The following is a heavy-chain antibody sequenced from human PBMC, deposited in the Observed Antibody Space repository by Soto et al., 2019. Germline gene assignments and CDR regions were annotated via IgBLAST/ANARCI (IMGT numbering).Heavy chain of an antibody. CDR3: ARPTIAPALDY. Sequence: TLSLTCTVSGCSISSGCYYWGCLRQHPGKDLLWIRYIYYSGRNYYNPANNSRITISVDTYKNQFPLKLSSMTDADTAVDYGARPTIAPALDYWGQGTLVTVSS. J-gene: IGHJ4*02. V-gene: IGHV4-31*03. D-gene: IGHD6-13*01. CDR2: IYYSGRN. CDR1: GCSISSGCYY.